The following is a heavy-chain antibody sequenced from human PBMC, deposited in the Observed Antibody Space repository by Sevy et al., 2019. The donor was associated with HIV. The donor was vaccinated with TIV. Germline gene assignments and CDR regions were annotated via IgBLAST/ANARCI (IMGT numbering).Heavy chain of an antibody. CDR2: VSSDGTTR. J-gene: IGHJ5*02. CDR3: AKERYYYDSRSSDWFDP. Sequence: GGSLRLSCAASGLNFSPYAMHWVRQGPGKGLEWVATVSSDGTTRSYVDSIKGRFSLSRDNSKNTLYLQMNNLTPEDTAVYYCAKERYYYDSRSSDWFDPWGPGALVTVSS. V-gene: IGHV3-30*18. D-gene: IGHD3-22*01. CDR1: GLNFSPYA.